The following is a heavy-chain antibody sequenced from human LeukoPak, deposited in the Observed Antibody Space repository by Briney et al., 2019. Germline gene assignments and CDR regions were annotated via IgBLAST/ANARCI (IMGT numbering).Heavy chain of an antibody. CDR1: GGSISSGSYY. V-gene: IGHV4-61*02. D-gene: IGHD3-10*01. CDR2: IYTSGST. J-gene: IGHJ3*02. CDR3: ARGPLGELFNDAFDI. Sequence: SETLSLTCTVSGGSISSGSYYWSWIRQPAGKGLEWIGRIYTSGSTNYNPSLKSRVTISVDTSKNQFSLKLSSVTAADTAVYYCARGPLGELFNDAFDIWGQGTLVTVSS.